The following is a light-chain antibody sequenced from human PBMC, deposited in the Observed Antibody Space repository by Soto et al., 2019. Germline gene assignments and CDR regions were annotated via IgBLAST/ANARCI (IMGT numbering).Light chain of an antibody. Sequence: EIVLTQSPGTLSLSPGERATLSCRASQSVSSSYLAWYQQKPGQAPRLLIYGASARATGIPARFSGSGSGAEFTLTISSVQSEDSAIYYCQERSKWPLYTFGQGTKLEIK. CDR1: QSVSSSY. CDR2: GAS. V-gene: IGKV3D-20*02. J-gene: IGKJ2*01. CDR3: QERSKWPLYT.